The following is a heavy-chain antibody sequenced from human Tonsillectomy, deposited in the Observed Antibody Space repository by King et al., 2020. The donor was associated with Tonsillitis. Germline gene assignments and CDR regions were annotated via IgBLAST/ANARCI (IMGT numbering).Heavy chain of an antibody. Sequence: VQLQESGPGLVKPSETLSLICIVSGGSISGYYWSWIRQPAGKGLEWIGRIYTSGSTDYNPSLKSRVTFSVDTSKNQYSLKLRSVTAADTADYYCARGGSYDSSGNPSAFDIGGQGTMVTVSS. D-gene: IGHD3-22*01. J-gene: IGHJ3*02. CDR3: ARGGSYDSSGNPSAFDI. CDR1: GGSISGYY. CDR2: IYTSGST. V-gene: IGHV4-4*07.